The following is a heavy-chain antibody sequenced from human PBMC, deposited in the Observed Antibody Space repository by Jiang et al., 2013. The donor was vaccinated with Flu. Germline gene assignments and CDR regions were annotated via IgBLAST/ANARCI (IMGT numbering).Heavy chain of an antibody. J-gene: IGHJ6*04. CDR2: INPSGGST. Sequence: VKKPGASVKVSCKASGYTFTSYYMHWVRQAPGQGLEWMGIINPSGGSTSYAQKFQGRVTMTRDTSTSTVYMELSSLRSEDTAVYYCATTYRRKYYDSSGYYPHYGMDVWGKGTTVTVSS. CDR1: GYTFTSYY. CDR3: ATTYRRKYYDSSGYYPHYGMDV. V-gene: IGHV1-46*01. D-gene: IGHD3-22*01.